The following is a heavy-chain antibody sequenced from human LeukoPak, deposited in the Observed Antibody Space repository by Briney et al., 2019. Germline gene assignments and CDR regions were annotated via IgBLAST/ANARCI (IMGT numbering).Heavy chain of an antibody. CDR2: IYYSGST. CDR1: GGSISSSSYY. CDR3: ARQLGYYYDSSGYYLTGYFDY. J-gene: IGHJ4*02. D-gene: IGHD3-22*01. V-gene: IGHV4-39*01. Sequence: SETLSLTCTVSGGSISSSSYYWGWIRQPPGKGLEWIGSIYYSGSTYYNPSLKSRVTISVDTSKSQFSLKLSSVTAADTAVYYCARQLGYYYDSSGYYLTGYFDYWGQGTLVTVSS.